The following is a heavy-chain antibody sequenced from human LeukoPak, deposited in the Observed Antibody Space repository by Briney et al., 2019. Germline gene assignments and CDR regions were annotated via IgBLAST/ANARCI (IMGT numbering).Heavy chain of an antibody. CDR3: ARGLGATAYYYYYYGMDV. CDR1: GGSSSGYY. D-gene: IGHD1-26*01. V-gene: IGHV4-34*01. Sequence: SETLSLTCAVYGGSSSGYYWSWIRQPPGKGLEWIGEINHSGSTNYNPSLKSRVTISVDTSKNQFSLKLSSVTAADTAVYYCARGLGATAYYYYYYGMDVWGQGTTVTVSS. CDR2: INHSGST. J-gene: IGHJ6*02.